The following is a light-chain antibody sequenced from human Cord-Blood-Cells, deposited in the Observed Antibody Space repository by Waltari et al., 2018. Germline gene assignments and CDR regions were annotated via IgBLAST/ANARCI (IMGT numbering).Light chain of an antibody. CDR3: QQYNSYWT. V-gene: IGKV1-5*01. CDR1: QSISSW. Sequence: DIQMTQSPSTLSASVGDRVTITCRASQSISSWLAWYQQKPGKAPKLLIYDASSLESGVPSRFSGSGSGTEFTLTISSLQPDYFATYYCQQYNSYWTFDQGTKVEIK. CDR2: DAS. J-gene: IGKJ1*01.